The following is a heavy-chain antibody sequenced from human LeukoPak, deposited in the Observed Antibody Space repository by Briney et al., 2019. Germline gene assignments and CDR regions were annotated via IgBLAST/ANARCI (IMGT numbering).Heavy chain of an antibody. CDR1: GFTFSSYS. Sequence: PGGSLRLSCAASGFTFSSYSMHWVRQAPGKGLEYVSAISTNGGSTYYADSVKGRFTISRDNSKNTLYLQIGSLRADDMAVYFCARVDKFYSYDYWGQGTLATVSS. CDR2: ISTNGGST. CDR3: ARVDKFYSYDY. V-gene: IGHV3-64*02. J-gene: IGHJ4*02.